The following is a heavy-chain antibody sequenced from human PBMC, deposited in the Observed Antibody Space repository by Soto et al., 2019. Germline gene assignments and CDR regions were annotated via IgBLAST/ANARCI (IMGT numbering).Heavy chain of an antibody. CDR1: GDSVSSNSAA. J-gene: IGHJ5*02. CDR2: TYYRSKWYN. CDR3: ARVAMITFGGVIVPNWFDP. V-gene: IGHV6-1*01. D-gene: IGHD3-16*02. Sequence: KQSPTLSLTCAISGDSVSSNSAAWNWIRQSPSRGLEWLGRTYYRSKWYNDYAVSVKSRITINPDTSKNQFSLQLNSVTPEDTAVYYCARVAMITFGGVIVPNWFDPWGQGTLVTVSS.